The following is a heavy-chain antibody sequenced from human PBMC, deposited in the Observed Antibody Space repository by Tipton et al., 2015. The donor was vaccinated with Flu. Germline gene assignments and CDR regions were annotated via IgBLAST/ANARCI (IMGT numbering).Heavy chain of an antibody. CDR1: GFTFSGSA. CDR2: IRSKTNSYAT. D-gene: IGHD1-14*01. V-gene: IGHV3-73*01. Sequence: SLRLSCAASGFTFSGSAVHWVRQASGKGLEWVGRIRSKTNSYATAYAASVNGRFTISRDDSKKTAYLQMNSLNTEDTAVYYCTRPAGDRAGSGFDYWGQGTLVTVSS. J-gene: IGHJ4*02. CDR3: TRPAGDRAGSGFDY.